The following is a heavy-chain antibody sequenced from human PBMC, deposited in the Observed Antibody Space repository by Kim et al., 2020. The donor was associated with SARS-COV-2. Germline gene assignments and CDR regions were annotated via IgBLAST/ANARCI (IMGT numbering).Heavy chain of an antibody. Sequence: SETLSLTCTVSGGSISSYYWNWIRKSPGKGLEWIGYIFYTGSTNHNPSLKSRVTISLDTSKNQFSLRLRSVTAADTAVYYCARDNVEAFDYWGQGTLVTVSS. CDR1: GGSISSYY. V-gene: IGHV4-59*01. J-gene: IGHJ4*02. CDR2: IFYTGST. CDR3: ARDNVEAFDY.